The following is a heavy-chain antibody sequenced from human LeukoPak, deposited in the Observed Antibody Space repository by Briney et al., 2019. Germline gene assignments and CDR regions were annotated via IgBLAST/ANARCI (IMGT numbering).Heavy chain of an antibody. D-gene: IGHD4-17*01. Sequence: PSETLSLTCTVSGGSISSYYWSWIRQPPGKGLEWIGYIYYSGSTNYNPSLKSRVTISVDTSKNQFSLKLSSVTAADTAVYYCARAGGTTVIGYWGQGTLVTVSS. V-gene: IGHV4-59*01. CDR2: IYYSGST. CDR3: ARAGGTTVIGY. J-gene: IGHJ4*02. CDR1: GGSISSYY.